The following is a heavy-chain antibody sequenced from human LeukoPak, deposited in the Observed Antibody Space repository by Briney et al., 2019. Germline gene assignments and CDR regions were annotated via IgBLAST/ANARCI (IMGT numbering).Heavy chain of an antibody. Sequence: SETLSLTCTVSGGSINNYYWTWIRQVPGKGLEWIGYIYYRGSSNYNPSLMRRVTISVDTSKNQFSLKVRSVTAADTAVYYCARNFGGNYEMENRFDPWGQGTLVTVSS. J-gene: IGHJ5*02. D-gene: IGHD4-23*01. CDR2: IYYRGSS. CDR3: ARNFGGNYEMENRFDP. V-gene: IGHV4-59*08. CDR1: GGSINNYY.